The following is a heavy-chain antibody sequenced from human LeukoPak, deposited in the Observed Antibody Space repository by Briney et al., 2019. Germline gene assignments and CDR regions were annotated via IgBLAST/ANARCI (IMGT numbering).Heavy chain of an antibody. D-gene: IGHD6-13*01. V-gene: IGHV3-30*04. CDR3: ARQSLAASGLDH. CDR2: VKHDGSYT. J-gene: IGHJ4*02. CDR1: GFTFSAHE. Sequence: GRSLRLSCAASGFTFSAHEMHWVRQAPGKGLDWVAVVKHDGSYTSHAASVNGRFTISRDNSKNTVLLQMTSLSVDDTAIYYCARQSLAASGLDHWGQGVLVTVSS.